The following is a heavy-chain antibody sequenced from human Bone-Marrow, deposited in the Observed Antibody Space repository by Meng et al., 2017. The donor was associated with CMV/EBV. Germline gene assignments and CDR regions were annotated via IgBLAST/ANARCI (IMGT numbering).Heavy chain of an antibody. D-gene: IGHD4-11*01. Sequence: GGSPRLSCAASGFTFSSDWMSWVRQAPGKGLECVANIKQDGSGKYYVDSVKGRFTSSRDNAKNSLYLQMNSLSAEDTAVYYCARVTTLYYYYGMGVWGQGTTITVSS. J-gene: IGHJ6*02. V-gene: IGHV3-7*01. CDR3: ARVTTLYYYYGMGV. CDR1: GFTFSSDW. CDR2: IKQDGSGK.